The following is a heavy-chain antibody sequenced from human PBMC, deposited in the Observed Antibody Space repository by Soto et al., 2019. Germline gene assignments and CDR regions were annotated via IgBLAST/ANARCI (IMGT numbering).Heavy chain of an antibody. CDR2: ISGSGGST. CDR3: AKAQSYDILTGYYNVGFYFDY. D-gene: IGHD3-9*01. CDR1: GFTFSSYA. Sequence: PGGSLRLSCAASGFTFSSYAMSWVRQAPGKGLEWVSAISGSGGSTYYADSVKGRFTISRDNSKNTLYLQMNSLRAEDTAVYYCAKAQSYDILTGYYNVGFYFDYWGQRTLVTVSS. V-gene: IGHV3-23*01. J-gene: IGHJ4*02.